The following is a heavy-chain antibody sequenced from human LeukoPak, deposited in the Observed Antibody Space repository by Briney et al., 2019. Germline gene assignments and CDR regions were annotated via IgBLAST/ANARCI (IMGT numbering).Heavy chain of an antibody. CDR3: ARDRNYYGSGSYKGEDWFDP. J-gene: IGHJ5*02. V-gene: IGHV1-69*13. CDR2: IIPIFGTA. Sequence: GASVKVSCKASGGTFSSYAISWVRQAPGQGLEWMGGIIPIFGTANYAQKFQGRVTITADESTSTVYMELSSLRSEDTAVYYCARDRNYYGSGSYKGEDWFDPWGQGTLVTVSS. CDR1: GGTFSSYA. D-gene: IGHD3-10*01.